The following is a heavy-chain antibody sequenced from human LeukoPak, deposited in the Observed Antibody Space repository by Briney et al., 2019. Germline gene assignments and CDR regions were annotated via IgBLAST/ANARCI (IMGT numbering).Heavy chain of an antibody. CDR3: ARGPMFGSYDFWSGYYSHAY. CDR1: GYTFTGYY. Sequence: ASVKVSCKASGYTFTGYYMHWVRQAPGQGLEWMGWINPNSGGTNYAQKFQGRVTMTRDTSISTAYMELSRLRSDDTAVYYCARGPMFGSYDFWSGYYSHAYWGQGTLVTVSS. V-gene: IGHV1-2*02. J-gene: IGHJ4*02. D-gene: IGHD3-3*01. CDR2: INPNSGGT.